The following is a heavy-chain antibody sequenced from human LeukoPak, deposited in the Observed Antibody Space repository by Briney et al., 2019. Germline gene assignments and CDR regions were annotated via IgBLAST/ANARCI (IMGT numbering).Heavy chain of an antibody. D-gene: IGHD3-9*01. Sequence: GGSLRLSCAASGFTFSSYAMSWVRQAPGKGLEWVSAISGSGGSTYYADSVKGRFTISRDNSKNTLYLQMNSLRAEDTAVYYCANPYYDILTGYNPGDYWGQGTLVTVSS. J-gene: IGHJ4*02. CDR3: ANPYYDILTGYNPGDY. CDR2: ISGSGGST. CDR1: GFTFSSYA. V-gene: IGHV3-23*01.